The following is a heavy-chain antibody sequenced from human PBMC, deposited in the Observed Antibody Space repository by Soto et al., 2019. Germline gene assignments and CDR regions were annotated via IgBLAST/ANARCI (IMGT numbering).Heavy chain of an antibody. Sequence: ASLKVSCKASGYTFTSYAMHWVRQAPGQRLEWMGWINTDNGNTKYSQKFQGRVTITRDTSATTAYMELSSLRSEDTAVYYCARENGITVTPFDYWGQGTLVTVSS. CDR1: GYTFTSYA. CDR2: INTDNGNT. D-gene: IGHD4-17*01. J-gene: IGHJ4*02. CDR3: ARENGITVTPFDY. V-gene: IGHV1-3*04.